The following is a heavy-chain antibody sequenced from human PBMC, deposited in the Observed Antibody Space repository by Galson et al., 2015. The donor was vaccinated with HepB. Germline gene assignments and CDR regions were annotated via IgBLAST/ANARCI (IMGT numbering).Heavy chain of an antibody. D-gene: IGHD6-19*01. J-gene: IGHJ4*02. V-gene: IGHV3-23*01. CDR2: ITDTGGGT. Sequence: SLRLSCAGSGFTFANHAMSWVRQAPGKGLEWVAAITDTGGGTYHADSVKGRFTISRDDSKNTLYLQMNSLRAEDTAVYYCAKKLGLAVAGREWYFDYWGQGTLVTVSS. CDR3: AKKLGLAVAGREWYFDY. CDR1: GFTFANHA.